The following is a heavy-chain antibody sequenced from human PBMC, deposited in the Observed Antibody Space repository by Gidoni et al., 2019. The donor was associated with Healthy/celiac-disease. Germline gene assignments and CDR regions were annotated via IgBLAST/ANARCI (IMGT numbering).Heavy chain of an antibody. D-gene: IGHD1-1*01. CDR3: ARIPHPELEIERTPAHFDY. CDR1: GFPRSNARMG. J-gene: IGHJ4*02. V-gene: IGHV2-26*01. CDR2: IFSNDEK. Sequence: QVTLKDSGPVLVKPTETLTLTCTVPGFPRSNARMGVSWIRQPPGKALEWLAHIFSNDEKSYSTSLKSRLTISKDTSKSQVVLTMTNMDPVDTATYYCARIPHPELEIERTPAHFDYWGQGTLVTVSS.